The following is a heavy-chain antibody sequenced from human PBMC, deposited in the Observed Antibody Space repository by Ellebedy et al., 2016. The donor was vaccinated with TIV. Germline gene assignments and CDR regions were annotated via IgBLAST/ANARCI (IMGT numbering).Heavy chain of an antibody. CDR2: IYPGDSDT. CDR3: ASNVESSYGVRD. CDR1: GYSFTSYW. V-gene: IGHV5-51*01. Sequence: VESLKISCKGSGYSFTSYWIGWVRQMHGKGLEWMGIIYPGDSDTRYSPSFQVQVTISADKSISTAYLQWSSLKASDTALYYCASNVESSYGVRDWGQGTLVTVSS. D-gene: IGHD5-18*01. J-gene: IGHJ4*02.